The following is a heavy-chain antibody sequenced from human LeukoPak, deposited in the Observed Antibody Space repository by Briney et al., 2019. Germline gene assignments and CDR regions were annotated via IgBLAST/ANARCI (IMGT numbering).Heavy chain of an antibody. CDR3: ARDSGAIAAAGTGIDYYYYYMDV. CDR1: GGSISSGGYS. V-gene: IGHV4-61*02. Sequence: PSETVSLTCAVSGGSISSGGYSWSWIRQPAGKGLEWIGRVYTSGSTNYNPSLKSRVTMSVDTSKNQFSLKLSSVTAADTAVYYCARDSGAIAAAGTGIDYYYYYMDVWGKGTTVTVSS. D-gene: IGHD6-13*01. CDR2: VYTSGST. J-gene: IGHJ6*03.